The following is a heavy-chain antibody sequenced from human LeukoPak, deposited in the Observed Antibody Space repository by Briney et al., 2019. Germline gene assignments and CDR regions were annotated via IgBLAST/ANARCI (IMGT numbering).Heavy chain of an antibody. CDR3: ARGYGFDY. D-gene: IGHD4-17*01. CDR1: GFTFSADW. J-gene: IGHJ4*02. V-gene: IGHV3-74*01. CDR2: INSDGSRT. Sequence: PGGSLRLSCADSGFTFSADWMHWVRQAPGKGLVWVSLINSDGSRTNYADSVKGRFTNSRDNAKKMLYLQMNSLRAEYTAVYYCARGYGFDYWGQGTLVTVSS.